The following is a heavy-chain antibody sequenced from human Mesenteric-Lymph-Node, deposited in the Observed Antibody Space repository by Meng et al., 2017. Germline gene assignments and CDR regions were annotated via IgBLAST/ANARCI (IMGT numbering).Heavy chain of an antibody. Sequence: SRPRLWTPPQTLNPSGAISGDSVSSNSAAWNWIRQAPSRGLEWLGRTYYRSKWYNDYAVSVKSRITINPDTSKNQFSLQLNSVTPEDTAVYYCARVAVGISSFDYWGQGTLVTVSS. V-gene: IGHV6-1*01. CDR1: GDSVSSNSAA. CDR3: ARVAVGISSFDY. CDR2: TYYRSKWYN. J-gene: IGHJ4*02. D-gene: IGHD1-26*01.